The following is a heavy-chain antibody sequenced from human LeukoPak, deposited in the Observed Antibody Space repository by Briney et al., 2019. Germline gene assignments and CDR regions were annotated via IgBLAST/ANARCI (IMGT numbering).Heavy chain of an antibody. D-gene: IGHD6-6*01. Sequence: PGRSLRLSCTASGFTFGDYAMSWVRQAPGKGLEWVGFMRSKAYAGKTEYAASVKGRFINSRDDSKSIAYLQMNSLKTEDTAVYYCSRGGSWKGWFDPWGQGTLVTVSS. CDR1: GFTFGDYA. CDR3: SRGGSWKGWFDP. J-gene: IGHJ5*02. V-gene: IGHV3-49*04. CDR2: MRSKAYAGKT.